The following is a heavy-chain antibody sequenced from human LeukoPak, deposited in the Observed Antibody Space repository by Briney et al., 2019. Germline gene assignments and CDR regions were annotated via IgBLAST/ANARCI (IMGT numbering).Heavy chain of an antibody. V-gene: IGHV1-18*01. CDR2: ISGYNGNT. CDR1: GYTFTSYG. CDR3: ARLYRYSGSYYFDY. Sequence: ASVKVSCKAAGYTFTSYGISWVRQAPGQGLEWMGWISGYNGNTNYAQKFQGRVTMTTDPSTSTGYMELRSLRSDDTAVYYCARLYRYSGSYYFDYWGQGTLVTVSS. J-gene: IGHJ4*02. D-gene: IGHD1-26*01.